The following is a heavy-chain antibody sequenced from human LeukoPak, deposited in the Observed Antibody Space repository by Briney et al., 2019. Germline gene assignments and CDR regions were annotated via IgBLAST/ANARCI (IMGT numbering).Heavy chain of an antibody. J-gene: IGHJ5*02. CDR1: GGTFSSYA. V-gene: IGHV1-69*13. D-gene: IGHD2-2*01. CDR3: ARNGDCSSTSCYPWFDP. CDR2: IIPIFGTA. Sequence: ASVKVSCKASGGTFSSYAISWVRQAPGQGLEWMGGIIPIFGTANYAQKFQGRVTITADESTSTAYMELSSLRSEDTAVYYCARNGDCSSTSCYPWFDPWGQGTLVTVSS.